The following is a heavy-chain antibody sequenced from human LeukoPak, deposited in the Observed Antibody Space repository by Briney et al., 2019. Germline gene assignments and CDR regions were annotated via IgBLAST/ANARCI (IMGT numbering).Heavy chain of an antibody. V-gene: IGHV4-59*08. D-gene: IGHD2-2*01. Sequence: SETLSLTCTVSGGSISSYYWSWIRQPPGKGLEWIGYIYYSGSTNYNPSLKSRVTISVDTSKNQFSLKLSSVTAADTAVYYCARMEEGLGQCKSSGCYWLDPWGQGTLVTVSS. CDR3: ARMEEGLGQCKSSGCYWLDP. CDR1: GGSISSYY. CDR2: IYYSGST. J-gene: IGHJ5*02.